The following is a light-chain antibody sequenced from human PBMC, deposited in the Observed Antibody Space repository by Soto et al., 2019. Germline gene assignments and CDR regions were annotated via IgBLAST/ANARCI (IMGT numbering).Light chain of an antibody. CDR2: WAS. CDR3: QQYYSTPRT. CDR1: QSVLYSSNNKNY. Sequence: ILMTQSPDSLAVSLGERATINCKSGQSVLYSSNNKNYLAWYQQKPRQPPKLLIYWASTRESGVPDRFSGSGSGTDFTLTISSLQAEDVAVYYCQQYYSTPRTFGQGTKVEIK. J-gene: IGKJ1*01. V-gene: IGKV4-1*01.